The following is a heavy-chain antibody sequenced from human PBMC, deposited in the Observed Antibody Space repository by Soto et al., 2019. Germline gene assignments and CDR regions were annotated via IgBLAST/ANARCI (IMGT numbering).Heavy chain of an antibody. J-gene: IGHJ5*02. V-gene: IGHV2-5*01. CDR2: IYWNDET. D-gene: IGHD3-10*01. CDR3: AHVGFGSDNWFDA. CDR1: GFSLTTTGLG. Sequence: QITLKESGPPLVTPTQTLTLTCTFSGFSLTTTGLGVAWIRQPPGKALELLALIYWNDETRYRPSLRSRLTTSQDTSTDQVVLTVTAMDPVDTATYFGAHVGFGSDNWFDAWGQGILVIVSS.